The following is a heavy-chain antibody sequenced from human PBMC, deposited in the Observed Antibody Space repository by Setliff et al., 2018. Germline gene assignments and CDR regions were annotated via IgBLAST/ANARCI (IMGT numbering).Heavy chain of an antibody. CDR3: ARCWDLVRVNAFDI. CDR2: INYGGFT. D-gene: IGHD1-26*01. J-gene: IGHJ3*02. CDR1: GGSFSGYY. V-gene: IGHV4-34*01. Sequence: SETLSLTCAVDGGSFSGYYWSRIRQSPGKGLEWIGEINYGGFTKYNPSLKSRVTISVDTSKNQFSLKLSSVTAADTAVYYCARCWDLVRVNAFDIWGQGSLVTDSS.